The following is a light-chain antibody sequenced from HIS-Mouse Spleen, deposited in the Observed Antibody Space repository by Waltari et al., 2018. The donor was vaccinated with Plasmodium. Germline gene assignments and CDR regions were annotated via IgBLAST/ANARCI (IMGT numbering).Light chain of an antibody. CDR2: DAS. CDR3: QQRSNWPRT. J-gene: IGKJ2*02. CDR1: QRVSSY. Sequence: EIVLTQSPATLSLSPGERATLSCRASQRVSSYLAWYQQKPGQAPRLLIYDASNRATGIPARCSVSGSGTDFTLTISSLEPEDFAVYYCQQRSNWPRTFGQGTKLEIK. V-gene: IGKV3-11*01.